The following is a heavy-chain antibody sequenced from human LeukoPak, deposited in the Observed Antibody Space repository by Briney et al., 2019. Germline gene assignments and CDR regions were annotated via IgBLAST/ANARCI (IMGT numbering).Heavy chain of an antibody. CDR1: GFTFSSYA. CDR3: AKDQGTMIVVVMIFDY. Sequence: PGGSLRLSRAASGFTFSSYAMSWVRQAPGKGLEWVSAISGSGGSTYYADSVKGRFTISRDNSKNTLYLQMNSLRAEDTAVYYCAKDQGTMIVVVMIFDYWGQGTLVTVSS. CDR2: ISGSGGST. D-gene: IGHD3-22*01. J-gene: IGHJ4*02. V-gene: IGHV3-23*01.